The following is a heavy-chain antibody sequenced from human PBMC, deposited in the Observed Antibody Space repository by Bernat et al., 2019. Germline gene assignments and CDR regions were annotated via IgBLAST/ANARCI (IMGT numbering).Heavy chain of an antibody. CDR1: GGSISSYY. CDR3: ASSSQSYCSGGSCSTGPLDY. Sequence: QVQLQESGPGLVKPSETLSLTCTVSGGSISSYYWSWIRQPPGKGLEWIGYIYYSGSTNYNPSLKSRVTISVDTSKNQFSLKLSSVTAADTAVYYCASSSQSYCSGGSCSTGPLDYWGQGTLVTVSS. V-gene: IGHV4-59*01. D-gene: IGHD2-15*01. J-gene: IGHJ4*02. CDR2: IYYSGST.